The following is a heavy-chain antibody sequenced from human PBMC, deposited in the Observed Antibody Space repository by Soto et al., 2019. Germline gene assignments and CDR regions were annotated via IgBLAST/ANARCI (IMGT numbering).Heavy chain of an antibody. CDR3: ARQGSGSYYFDY. CDR2: ISSNGGST. J-gene: IGHJ4*02. V-gene: IGHV3-64*01. CDR1: GFTFSSYA. D-gene: IGHD2-15*01. Sequence: EVQLVESGGGLVQHGGSLRLSCAASGFTFSSYAMHWVRQAPGKGLEYVSAISSNGGSTYYANSVKGRFTISRDNSKNTLYLQMGSLRAEDMVVYYCARQGSGSYYFDYWGQGTLVTVSS.